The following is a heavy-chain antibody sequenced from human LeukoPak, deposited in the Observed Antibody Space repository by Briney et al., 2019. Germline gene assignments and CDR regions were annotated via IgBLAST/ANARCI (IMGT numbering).Heavy chain of an antibody. D-gene: IGHD2-15*01. CDR3: AKTTTGYSSGRYPAWPIDY. J-gene: IGHJ4*02. CDR1: GFTFGSYA. V-gene: IGHV3-23*01. CDR2: IFGSGGSA. Sequence: PGGSLRLSCAASGFTFGSYAMYWVRQAPGKGLEWVSGIFGSGGSAHYADSVKGRFTISRDNSKNTVYLQMDSLRVEDTAIYYCAKTTTGYSSGRYPAWPIDYRGQGTLVTVSS.